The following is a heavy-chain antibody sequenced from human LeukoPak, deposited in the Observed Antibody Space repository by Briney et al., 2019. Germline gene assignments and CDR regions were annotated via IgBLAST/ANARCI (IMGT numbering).Heavy chain of an antibody. CDR2: FDPEDGET. D-gene: IGHD3-16*01. Sequence: ASVKVSCKVSGYILTELSMHWVRQAPGKGLEWMGGFDPEDGETIYAQKFQGRVTMTEDTSTDTAYMGLSSLRSEDTAVYYCARDPSADWGNPFDYWGQGTLVTVSS. CDR1: GYILTELS. CDR3: ARDPSADWGNPFDY. V-gene: IGHV1-24*01. J-gene: IGHJ4*01.